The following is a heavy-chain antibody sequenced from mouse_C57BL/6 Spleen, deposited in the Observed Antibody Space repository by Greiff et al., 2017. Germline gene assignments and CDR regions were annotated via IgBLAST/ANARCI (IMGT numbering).Heavy chain of an antibody. CDR1: GYTFTDYY. V-gene: IGHV1-19*01. D-gene: IGHD1-1*02. CDR2: INPYNGGT. Sequence: EVKVVESGPVLVKPGASVKMSCKASGYTFTDYYMNWVQQSHGKSLEWIGVINPYNGGTSYNQKFKGKATLTVDKSSSTAYMELNSLTSEDAAVYYCSRNGPDYFDYWGQGTTLTVSS. CDR3: SRNGPDYFDY. J-gene: IGHJ2*01.